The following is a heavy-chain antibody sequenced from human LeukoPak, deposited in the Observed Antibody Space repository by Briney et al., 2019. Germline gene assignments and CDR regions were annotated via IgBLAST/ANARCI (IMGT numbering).Heavy chain of an antibody. J-gene: IGHJ4*02. D-gene: IGHD3-3*01. Sequence: SETLSLTCAVYGGSFSGYYWSWIRQPPGKGLEWIGEINHSGSTNYNPSLKSRVAISVDTSKNQFSLKLSSVTAADTAVYYCASRGRNFWSGYYRGLDYWGQGTLVTVSS. V-gene: IGHV4-34*01. CDR2: INHSGST. CDR1: GGSFSGYY. CDR3: ASRGRNFWSGYYRGLDY.